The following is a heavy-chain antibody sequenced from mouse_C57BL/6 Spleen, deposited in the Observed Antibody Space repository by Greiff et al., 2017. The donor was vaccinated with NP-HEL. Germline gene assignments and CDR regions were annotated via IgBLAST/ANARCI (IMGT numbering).Heavy chain of an antibody. CDR2: IYPGDGDT. CDR3: ARHDYDEGFDY. D-gene: IGHD2-4*01. Sequence: LQQSGPELVKPGASVKISCKASGYAFSSSWMNWVKQRPGKGLEWIGRIYPGDGDTNYNGKFKGKATLTADKSSSTAYMQLSSLTSEDSAVYFCARHDYDEGFDYWGQGTTLTVSS. CDR1: GYAFSSSW. V-gene: IGHV1-82*01. J-gene: IGHJ2*01.